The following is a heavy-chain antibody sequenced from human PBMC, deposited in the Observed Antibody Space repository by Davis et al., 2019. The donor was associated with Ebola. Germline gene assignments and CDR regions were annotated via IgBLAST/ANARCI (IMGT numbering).Heavy chain of an antibody. CDR3: VRARFGWSDFDY. D-gene: IGHD6-19*01. CDR2: IDTAGDP. Sequence: GESLKISCAASGFTFSSYDMHWVRQVTGKGLEWVSGIDTAGDPYYPGSVKGRFTISRENAKNSFYVQMNNLRAGDTAVYYCVRARFGWSDFDYWGQGTLVTVSS. J-gene: IGHJ4*02. CDR1: GFTFSSYD. V-gene: IGHV3-13*05.